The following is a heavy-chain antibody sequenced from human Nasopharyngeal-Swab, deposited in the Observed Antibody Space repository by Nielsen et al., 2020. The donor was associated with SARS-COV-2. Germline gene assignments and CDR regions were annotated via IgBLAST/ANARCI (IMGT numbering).Heavy chain of an antibody. CDR3: AREGNWRPSGFDY. CDR1: GGSISSYY. CDR2: IYYSGST. Sequence: SETLSLTCTVSGGSISSYYWSWIRQPPGKGLEWIGYIYYSGSTYYNPPLKSRVTISVDTSKNQFSLKLSSVTAADTAVYYCAREGNWRPSGFDYWGQGTLVTVSS. D-gene: IGHD1-1*01. J-gene: IGHJ4*02. V-gene: IGHV4-59*12.